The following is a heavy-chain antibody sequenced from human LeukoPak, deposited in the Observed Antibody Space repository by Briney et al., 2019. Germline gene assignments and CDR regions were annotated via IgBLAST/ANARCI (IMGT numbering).Heavy chain of an antibody. V-gene: IGHV1-2*02. J-gene: IGHJ5*02. D-gene: IGHD2-2*01. Sequence: GASVKVSCKASGYTFTGYYMHWVRQAPGQGLEWMGWINPNSGGTNYAQKFQGRVTMTRDTSISTAYMELSRLRSDDTAVYYCSREGDIVVVPAAARRNNWFDPWGQGTLVTVSS. CDR1: GYTFTGYY. CDR2: INPNSGGT. CDR3: SREGDIVVVPAAARRNNWFDP.